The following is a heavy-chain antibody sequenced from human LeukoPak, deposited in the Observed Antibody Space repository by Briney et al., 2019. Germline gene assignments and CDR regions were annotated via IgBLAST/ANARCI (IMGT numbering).Heavy chain of an antibody. CDR1: GFTFDDYA. V-gene: IGHV3-9*01. Sequence: PGGSLRLSCAASGFTFDDYAMHWVRQAPGKGLEWVSGISWNSGSIGYADSVKGRFTISRDNAKNSLYLQMNSLRAEDTAVYYCARPLVGASILFDYWGQGTLVTVSS. CDR2: ISWNSGSI. D-gene: IGHD1-26*01. J-gene: IGHJ4*02. CDR3: ARPLVGASILFDY.